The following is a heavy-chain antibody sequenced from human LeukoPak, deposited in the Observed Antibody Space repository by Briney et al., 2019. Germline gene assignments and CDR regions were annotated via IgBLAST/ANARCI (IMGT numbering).Heavy chain of an antibody. Sequence: PSETLSLTCSVSGGPISNSIYYWGWIRQPPGKGLEWIGSVFYSGTTHSNPSLKSRVTISVDTSKNQFSLMLNSVTAADTAVYYCASLPTVYSRGYLALWGQGTLVTVSS. D-gene: IGHD3-22*01. J-gene: IGHJ4*02. CDR1: GGPISNSIYY. CDR3: ASLPTVYSRGYLAL. CDR2: VFYSGTT. V-gene: IGHV4-39*07.